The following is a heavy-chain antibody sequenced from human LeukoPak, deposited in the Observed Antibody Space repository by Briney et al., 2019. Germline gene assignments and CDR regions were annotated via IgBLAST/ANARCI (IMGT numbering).Heavy chain of an antibody. CDR1: GGSFSGYY. CDR2: INHSGST. V-gene: IGHV4-34*01. CDR3: ARGPWDRFDY. D-gene: IGHD1-26*01. J-gene: IGHJ4*02. Sequence: SETLSLTCAVYGGSFSGYYWSWIRQPPGKGLEWIGEINHSGSTNYNPSLKSRVTISVDTSKNQFSLKLSSVTVADTAVYYCARGPWDRFDYWGQGTLVTVSS.